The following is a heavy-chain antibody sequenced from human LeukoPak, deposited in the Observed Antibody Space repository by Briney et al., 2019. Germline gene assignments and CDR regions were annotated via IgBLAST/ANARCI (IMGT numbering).Heavy chain of an antibody. J-gene: IGHJ4*02. D-gene: IGHD4-17*01. V-gene: IGHV4-34*01. CDR2: VNHSGIA. CDR1: GGSFSGHY. Sequence: SETLSLTCAVYGGSFSGHYWSWIRQPPGKGLEWIGEVNHSGIASYNPSLKSRVTISLDTSKNQFSLRLTSVTAADTAVYYRARHGYDFGDTGGLWGQGTLVTVSS. CDR3: ARHGYDFGDTGGL.